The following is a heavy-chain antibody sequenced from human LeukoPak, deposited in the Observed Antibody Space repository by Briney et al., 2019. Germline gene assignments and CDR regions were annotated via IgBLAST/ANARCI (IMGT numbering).Heavy chain of an antibody. CDR1: GFPFSDFY. V-gene: IGHV3-11*04. J-gene: IGHJ3*02. CDR2: ISSDGRTT. Sequence: PGGSLRLSCAASGFPFSDFYMSWVRQASGKGLEWVSHISSDGRTTYYADSVKGRFTISRDHAKNSLYLQMSSLRVEDTAVYYCARDWLGQAFDIWGRGTMVTVSS. D-gene: IGHD6-19*01. CDR3: ARDWLGQAFDI.